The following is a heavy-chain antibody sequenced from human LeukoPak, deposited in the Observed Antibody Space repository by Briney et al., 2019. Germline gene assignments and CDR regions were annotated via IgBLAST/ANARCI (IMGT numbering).Heavy chain of an antibody. CDR1: GGSISSYY. V-gene: IGHV4-59*08. Sequence: SETLSLTCTVSGGSISSYYWSWIRQPPGKGLEWIGYIYYSGSTNYNPSLKSRVTISVDTSKNQFSLKLSSVTAADTAVYYCARAVRITIFGVPIGPYGMDVWGQGTTVTVSS. J-gene: IGHJ6*02. D-gene: IGHD3-3*01. CDR2: IYYSGST. CDR3: ARAVRITIFGVPIGPYGMDV.